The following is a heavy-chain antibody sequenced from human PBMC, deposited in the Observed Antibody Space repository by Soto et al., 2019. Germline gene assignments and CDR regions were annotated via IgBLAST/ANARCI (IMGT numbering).Heavy chain of an antibody. CDR3: AKDKMEQWLVGGYYDY. CDR2: TIDSGGRS. Sequence: VGSLRLSCAASGFTFSSHAMSWVRQAPGKGLEWVSSTIDSGGRSYYADSVRGRFTISRDNSKNTLYLQMNSLRADDTAIYYCAKDKMEQWLVGGYYDYWGQGALVTVSS. D-gene: IGHD6-19*01. J-gene: IGHJ4*02. CDR1: GFTFSSHA. V-gene: IGHV3-23*01.